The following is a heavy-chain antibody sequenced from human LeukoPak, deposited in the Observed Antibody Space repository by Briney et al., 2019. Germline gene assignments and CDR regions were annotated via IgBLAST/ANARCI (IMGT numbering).Heavy chain of an antibody. CDR1: GGTFSSYT. Sequence: ASVKVSCKASGGTFSSYTISWVRQAPGQGLEWMGRIIPIFGTANYAQKFQGRVTITTDESTSTAYMELSSLRSEDTAVYYCAREDSSSWYYFDYWGQGTLVTVSS. D-gene: IGHD6-13*01. V-gene: IGHV1-69*05. J-gene: IGHJ4*02. CDR3: AREDSSSWYYFDY. CDR2: IIPIFGTA.